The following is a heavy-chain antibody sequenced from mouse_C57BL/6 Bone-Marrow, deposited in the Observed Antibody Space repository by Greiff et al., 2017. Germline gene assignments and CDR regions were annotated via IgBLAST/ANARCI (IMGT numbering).Heavy chain of an antibody. CDR3: ARSYDGWYFDV. CDR1: GYSITSGYY. V-gene: IGHV3-6*01. D-gene: IGHD2-12*01. Sequence: EVKLQESGPGLVKPSQSLSLTCSVTGYSITSGYYWNWIRQFPGNKLEWMGYISYDGSNNYNPSLKNRISITRDTSKNQFFLKLNSVTTEDTATDYCARSYDGWYFDVWGTGTTVTVSS. CDR2: ISYDGSN. J-gene: IGHJ1*03.